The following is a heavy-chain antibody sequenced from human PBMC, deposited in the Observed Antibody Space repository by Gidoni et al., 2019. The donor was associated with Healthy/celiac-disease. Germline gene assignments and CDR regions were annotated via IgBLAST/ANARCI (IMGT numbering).Heavy chain of an antibody. D-gene: IGHD3-3*01. Sequence: EVQLVESGGGLVKPGGSLRLSCAASGFTFSCYSMNWVRQAPGKGLEWVSSISSSSSYIYYADSVKGRFTISRDNAKNSLYLQMNSLRAEDTAVYYCARTDSIFGVVIISDYGMDVWGQGTTVTVSS. CDR1: GFTFSCYS. CDR3: ARTDSIFGVVIISDYGMDV. CDR2: ISSSSSYI. V-gene: IGHV3-21*01. J-gene: IGHJ6*02.